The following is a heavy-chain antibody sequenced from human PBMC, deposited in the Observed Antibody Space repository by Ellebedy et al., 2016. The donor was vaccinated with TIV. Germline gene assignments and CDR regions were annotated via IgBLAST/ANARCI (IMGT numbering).Heavy chain of an antibody. V-gene: IGHV3-74*01. CDR3: ARDLAVAEYYFDY. J-gene: IGHJ4*02. Sequence: GESLKISCAASGFTFSSYWMHWVRQAPGKGLVWVSRINSDGSSTSYADSVKGRFTISRDNAKNTLYLQMNSLRAEDTAVYYCARDLAVAEYYFDYWGQGTLVTVSS. CDR2: INSDGSST. CDR1: GFTFSSYW. D-gene: IGHD6-19*01.